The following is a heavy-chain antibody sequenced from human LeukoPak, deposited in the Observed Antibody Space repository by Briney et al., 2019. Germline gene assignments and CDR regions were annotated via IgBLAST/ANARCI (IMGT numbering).Heavy chain of an antibody. J-gene: IGHJ4*02. CDR2: IKQDGSER. CDR3: ARDGGHSTDFDY. D-gene: IGHD2/OR15-2a*01. CDR1: GFMFSRHW. Sequence: GGSLRLFCAPSGFMFSRHWMSWVRQAPGKGPEWVANIKQDGSERYYVGSVRGRFTISRDNAKNLLYLQMNSLRAEDTAVYYCARDGGHSTDFDYWGQGTLVTVSS. V-gene: IGHV3-7*01.